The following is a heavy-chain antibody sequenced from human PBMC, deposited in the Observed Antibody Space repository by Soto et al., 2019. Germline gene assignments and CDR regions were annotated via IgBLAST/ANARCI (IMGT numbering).Heavy chain of an antibody. V-gene: IGHV3-49*03. J-gene: IGHJ6*02. Sequence: RSRRLSCTASGFTFGDYAMSWFRQAPGKGLEWVGFIRSKAYGGTTEYAGSVKGRFTISRDDSKSIAYLQMNSLKTEDTAVYYCTGPTYYYGSGSSPNYYGMDVWGQGTTVTVSS. CDR3: TGPTYYYGSGSSPNYYGMDV. D-gene: IGHD3-10*01. CDR2: IRSKAYGGTT. CDR1: GFTFGDYA.